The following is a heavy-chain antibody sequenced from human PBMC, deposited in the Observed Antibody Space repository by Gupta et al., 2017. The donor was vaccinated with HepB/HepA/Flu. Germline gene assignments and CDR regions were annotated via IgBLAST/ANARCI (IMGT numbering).Heavy chain of an antibody. D-gene: IGHD3-22*01. V-gene: IGHV3-30-3*01. J-gene: IGHJ3*02. CDR1: GFTFSSYA. CDR2: IPYDGNKK. Sequence: QMQLVESGGGVVQPGRSLRLSWAASGFTFSSYAMNWVRQAPGKGLEWVAVIPYDGNKKYDADSVKGRFTISRDNSKNTLYLQMNSLRAEDTAVYYCARTRISMIIVGAFDIWGQGTMVTVSS. CDR3: ARTRISMIIVGAFDI.